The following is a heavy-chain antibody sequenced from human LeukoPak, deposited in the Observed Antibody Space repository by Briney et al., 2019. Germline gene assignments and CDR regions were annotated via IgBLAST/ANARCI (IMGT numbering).Heavy chain of an antibody. CDR2: ISWNSGSI. Sequence: PGGSLRLSCAASGFTFDDYAMHWVRQAPGKGLEWVSGISWNSGSIGYADSVKGRFTISRDNAKNSLYLQMNSLRAEDTALYYCAKDIEDGSSWYFPFDYWGQGTLVTVSS. CDR3: AKDIEDGSSWYFPFDY. CDR1: GFTFDDYA. J-gene: IGHJ4*02. V-gene: IGHV3-9*01. D-gene: IGHD6-13*01.